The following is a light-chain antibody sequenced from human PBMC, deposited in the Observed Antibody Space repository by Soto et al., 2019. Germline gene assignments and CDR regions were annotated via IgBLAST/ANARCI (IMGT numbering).Light chain of an antibody. CDR1: QSVSSNY. J-gene: IGKJ5*01. CDR3: QQYGSSPIT. V-gene: IGKV3-20*01. CDR2: AAS. Sequence: ESVLTQSPGTLSLSPGERATLSCRASQSVSSNYVAWYQQKPGQTPRLLIYAASSRATGIPDRFSGSGSGTDFTLTISRLEPEDFAVYYCQQYGSSPITFGQGTRLETK.